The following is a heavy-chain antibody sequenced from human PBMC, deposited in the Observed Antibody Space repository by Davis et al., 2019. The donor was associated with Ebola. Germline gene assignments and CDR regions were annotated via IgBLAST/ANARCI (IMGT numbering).Heavy chain of an antibody. CDR1: GYNLRTTY. Sequence: AASVKVSCKTSGYNLRTTYMNWVRQAPGHGLKWMGVINPSDGSTTYAQEFQGRVTMTRDTSTSTMYLEIRSLTFEDTAVYCCVIISMTWGQGTLVTVSS. CDR3: VIISMT. CDR2: INPSDGST. J-gene: IGHJ5*01. V-gene: IGHV1-46*01.